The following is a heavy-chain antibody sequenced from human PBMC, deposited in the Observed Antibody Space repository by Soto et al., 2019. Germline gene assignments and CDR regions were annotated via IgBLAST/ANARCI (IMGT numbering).Heavy chain of an antibody. V-gene: IGHV4-30-2*01. CDR3: ARRIAAAGTNNWFDP. D-gene: IGHD6-13*01. Sequence: PSETLSLTFAVSGGSISSGGYSWSWIRQPPGKGLEWIGYIYHSGSTYYNPSLKSRVTISVDRSKNQFSLKLSSVTAADTAVYYCARRIAAAGTNNWFDPWGQGTLVTVSS. CDR1: GGSISSGGYS. J-gene: IGHJ5*02. CDR2: IYHSGST.